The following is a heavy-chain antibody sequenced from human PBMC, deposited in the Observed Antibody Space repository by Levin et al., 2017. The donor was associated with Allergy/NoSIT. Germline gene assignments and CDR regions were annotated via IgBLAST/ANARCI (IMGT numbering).Heavy chain of an antibody. D-gene: IGHD3-3*01. J-gene: IGHJ4*02. V-gene: IGHV3-33*01. CDR3: ARDGGTMEWLLYLDY. CDR2: IWYDGSNK. CDR1: GFTFSSYG. Sequence: GGSLRLSCAASGFTFSSYGMHWVRQAPGKGLEWVAVIWYDGSNKYYADSVKGRFTISRDNSKNTLYLQMNSLRAEDTAVYYCARDGGTMEWLLYLDYWGQGTLVTVSS.